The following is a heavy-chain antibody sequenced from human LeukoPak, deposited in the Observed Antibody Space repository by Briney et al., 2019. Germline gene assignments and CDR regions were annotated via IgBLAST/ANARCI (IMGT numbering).Heavy chain of an antibody. D-gene: IGHD6-6*01. V-gene: IGHV4-39*01. J-gene: IGHJ4*02. CDR2: IYYSGST. CDR3: ARGGAARPYFDY. Sequence: SETLSLTCTVSGGSISSSSYYWGWIRQPPGKGLEWIGSIYYSGSTYYNPSLKSRVTISVDTSKNQFSLKLSSVTAADTAVYYCARGGAARPYFDYWGQGTLVTVSS. CDR1: GGSISSSSYY.